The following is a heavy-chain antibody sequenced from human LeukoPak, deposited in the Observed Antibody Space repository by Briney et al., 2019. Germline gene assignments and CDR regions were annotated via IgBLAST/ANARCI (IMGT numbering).Heavy chain of an antibody. CDR3: ARGHSYGYGWFDP. D-gene: IGHD5-18*01. CDR2: IYSSGST. CDR1: GGSISSYY. V-gene: IGHV4-59*01. Sequence: SETLSLTCTVSGGSISSYYWSWIRQPPGKGLEWIGYIYSSGSTNYNPSLKSRVTISVDTSNNQFSLKLSSVTAADTAVYYCARGHSYGYGWFDPWGLGTLVTVSS. J-gene: IGHJ5*02.